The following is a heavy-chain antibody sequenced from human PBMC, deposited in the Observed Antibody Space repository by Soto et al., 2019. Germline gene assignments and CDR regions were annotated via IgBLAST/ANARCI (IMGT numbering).Heavy chain of an antibody. J-gene: IGHJ6*02. CDR1: GFTFGDYV. CDR2: IRSKAYGGTT. CDR3: ARKYLPYYGSGSPYGMDV. V-gene: IGHV3-49*03. D-gene: IGHD3-10*01. Sequence: GGSLRLSCTSSGFTFGDYVMSLFRQAPGKGLEWVGFIRSKAYGGTTEYAASVKGRFTISRDDSKSIAYLQMNSLKTEDTAVYYCARKYLPYYGSGSPYGMDVWGQGTTVTVSS.